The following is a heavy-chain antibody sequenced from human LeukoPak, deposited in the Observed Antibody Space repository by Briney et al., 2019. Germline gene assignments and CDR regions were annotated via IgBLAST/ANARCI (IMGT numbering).Heavy chain of an antibody. D-gene: IGHD3-22*01. V-gene: IGHV5-10-1*01. CDR1: GYSFTSYW. Sequence: GESLKISCKGSGYSFTSYWISWVHQMPGKGLEWMGRIDPSDSYTNYSPSFQGHVTISAGKSISTAYLQWSSLKASDTAMYYCATQNYDSSGYYYPAIDYWGQGTLVTVSS. CDR2: IDPSDSYT. CDR3: ATQNYDSSGYYYPAIDY. J-gene: IGHJ4*02.